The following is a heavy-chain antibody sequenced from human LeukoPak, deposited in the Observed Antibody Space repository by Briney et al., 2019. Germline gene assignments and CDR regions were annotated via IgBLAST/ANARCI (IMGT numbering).Heavy chain of an antibody. J-gene: IGHJ4*02. V-gene: IGHV6-1*01. CDR2: TYYRSKWYN. D-gene: IGHD3-22*01. CDR1: GDSVSSNSAT. Sequence: SQTLSLTCAISGDSVSSNSATWIWIRQSPSRGLEWLGRTYYRSKWYNDYAVSVKSRTTINPDTSKNQFSLQLNSVTPEDTAVYYCARAANDTSSYHSFDYWGQGTLVTVSS. CDR3: ARAANDTSSYHSFDY.